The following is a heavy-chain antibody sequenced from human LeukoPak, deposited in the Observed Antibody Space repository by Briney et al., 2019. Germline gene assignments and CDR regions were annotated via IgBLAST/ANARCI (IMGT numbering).Heavy chain of an antibody. CDR3: AKVRYCSGVNCYPDDN. D-gene: IGHD2-15*01. Sequence: GGSLRLSCAASGFTFSDYSMHWVRQAPGKGLNWVAFIRYDGNNKYYADSVKGRFTISRDNSKNMLYLEMNSLSTEDTAVYYCAKVRYCSGVNCYPDDNWGQGTLVAVSS. CDR2: IRYDGNNK. CDR1: GFTFSDYS. J-gene: IGHJ4*02. V-gene: IGHV3-30*02.